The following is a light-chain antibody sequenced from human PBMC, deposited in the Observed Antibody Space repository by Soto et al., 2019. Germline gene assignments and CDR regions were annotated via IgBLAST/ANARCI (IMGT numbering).Light chain of an antibody. CDR2: EVN. CDR3: TSYADTRNFGVV. V-gene: IGLV2-8*01. CDR1: SSDVGGYNY. Sequence: QSALTQPPSASGSPGQSITISCTGTSSDVGGYNYVSWYQQHPGKAPKLMIYEVNKRPSGVPDRFSGSKSVNTASLTVSGLQAEDEADYYCTSYADTRNFGVVFGGGTKVTVL. J-gene: IGLJ2*01.